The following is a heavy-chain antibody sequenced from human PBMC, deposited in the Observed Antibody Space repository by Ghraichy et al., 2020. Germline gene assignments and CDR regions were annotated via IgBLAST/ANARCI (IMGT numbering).Heavy chain of an antibody. CDR3: ARDWVGYGSGRGAFDI. D-gene: IGHD3-10*01. Sequence: GVLNISCAASGFTFSSYWMSWVRQAPGKGLEWVANIKQDGSEKYYVDSVKGRFTISRDNAKNSLYLQMNSLRAEDTAVYYCARDWVGYGSGRGAFDIWGQGPMVTVSS. V-gene: IGHV3-7*03. J-gene: IGHJ3*02. CDR2: IKQDGSEK. CDR1: GFTFSSYW.